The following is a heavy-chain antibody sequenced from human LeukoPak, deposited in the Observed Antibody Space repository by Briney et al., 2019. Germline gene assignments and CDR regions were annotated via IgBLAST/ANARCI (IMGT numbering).Heavy chain of an antibody. J-gene: IGHJ6*03. D-gene: IGHD2-2*02. CDR1: GYTFTSYD. V-gene: IGHV1-8*03. CDR2: MNPNSGNT. CDR3: ARGRLVPAAIYYYYYMDV. Sequence: ASVKVSCKASGYTFTSYDINWVRQATGQGLEWMGWMNPNSGNTGYAQKFQGRVTITRNTSISTAYMGLSSLRSEDTAVYYCARGRLVPAAIYYYYYMDVWGKGTTVTVSS.